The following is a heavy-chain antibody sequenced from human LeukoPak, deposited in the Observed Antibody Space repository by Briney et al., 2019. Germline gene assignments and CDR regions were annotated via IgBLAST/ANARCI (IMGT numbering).Heavy chain of an antibody. CDR1: GYSISSGYY. V-gene: IGHV4-38-2*01. CDR2: IYHSAST. J-gene: IGHJ3*01. CDR3: ARRDAFDF. Sequence: PSETLSLTCAVSGYSISSGYYWGWIRQPPGKGLEWIGNIYHSASTYYNPSLKSRVTISVDTSKNQFSLKLSSVTAADTAIYYCARRDAFDFWGQGTMVTVSS.